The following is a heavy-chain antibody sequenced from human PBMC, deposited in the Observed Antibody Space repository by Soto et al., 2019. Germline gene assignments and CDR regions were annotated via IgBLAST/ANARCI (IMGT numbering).Heavy chain of an antibody. J-gene: IGHJ4*02. V-gene: IGHV4-30-2*01. CDR1: GGSISSGGYS. D-gene: IGHD4-17*01. Sequence: PSETPSLTCAVSGGSISSGGYSWSWIRQPPGKGLEWIGYIYHSGSTYYNPSLKSRVTISVDRSKNQFSLKLSSVTAADTAVYYCARDDYGGFDYWGQGTLVTVSS. CDR2: IYHSGST. CDR3: ARDDYGGFDY.